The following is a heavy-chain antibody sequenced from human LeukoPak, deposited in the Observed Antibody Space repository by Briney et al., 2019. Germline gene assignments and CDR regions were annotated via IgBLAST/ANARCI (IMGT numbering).Heavy chain of an antibody. J-gene: IGHJ6*03. Sequence: GGSLRLSCAASGFTFSSYSMNWVRQAPGKGLEWVSSISSSSSSYIYYADSVKGRFTISRGNAKNSLYLQMDSLRAEDTAVYYCARVPRSYYYYYYMDVWGKGTTVTVSS. V-gene: IGHV3-21*04. CDR1: GFTFSSYS. CDR2: ISSSSSSYI. CDR3: ARVPRSYYYYYYMDV.